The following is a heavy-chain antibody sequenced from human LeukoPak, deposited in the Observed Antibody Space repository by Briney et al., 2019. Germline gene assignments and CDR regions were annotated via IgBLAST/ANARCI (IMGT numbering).Heavy chain of an antibody. CDR1: GFTFSGSR. V-gene: IGHV3-74*01. CDR2: ISSDGSST. CDR3: ARDWGGYGPTSHDY. Sequence: VGSLRLSCAASGFTFSGSRMHWVRQPPGRGLVWVSRISSDGSSTIYADSVKGRFTISRDNAKNTLYLQMNSLRVEDTAVYFCARDWGGYGPTSHDYWGQGTLVTVSS. D-gene: IGHD3-16*01. J-gene: IGHJ4*02.